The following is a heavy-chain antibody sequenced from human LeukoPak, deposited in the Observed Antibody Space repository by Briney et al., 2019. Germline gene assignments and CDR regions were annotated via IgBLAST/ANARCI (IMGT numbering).Heavy chain of an antibody. CDR2: IYYSGST. J-gene: IGHJ4*02. V-gene: IGHV4-31*03. Sequence: NPSETLSLTCTVSGGSISSGGYYWSWIRQHPGKGLEWIGYIYYSGSTYYNPSLKSRVTISVDTSKNQFSLKLSSVTAADTAVYYCARGGCGGNLFDYWGQGTLVTVSS. CDR3: ARGGCGGNLFDY. D-gene: IGHD4-23*01. CDR1: GGSISSGGYY.